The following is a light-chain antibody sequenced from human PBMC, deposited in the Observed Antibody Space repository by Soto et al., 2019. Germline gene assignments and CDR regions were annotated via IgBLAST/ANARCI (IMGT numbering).Light chain of an antibody. CDR3: AAWDDSLNGWV. J-gene: IGLJ3*02. CDR1: SSNIGSNP. V-gene: IGLV1-44*01. Sequence: QSVLTQPPSGSGTPGQRGTITCSGSSSNIGSNPVNWYQQLPGTAPKLLIYNSNQRPSGVPDRFSGSKSGTSASLAISGLQPEDEADCYCAAWDDSLNGWVFGGGTKVTVL. CDR2: NSN.